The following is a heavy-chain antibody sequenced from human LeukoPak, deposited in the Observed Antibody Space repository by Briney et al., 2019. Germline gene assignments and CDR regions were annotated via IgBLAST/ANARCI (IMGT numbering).Heavy chain of an antibody. V-gene: IGHV4-39*07. D-gene: IGHD5-18*01. CDR3: ARGRLYSYGYVQSYYYMDV. Sequence: PSETLSLTCTVSGASISSDSNYWAWVRQPPGKGLQWIGSIYHTGSTFYNPSLKSRVTISVDTSKNQFSLKLSSVTAADTAVYYCARGRLYSYGYVQSYYYMDVWGKGTTVTVSS. CDR1: GASISSDSNY. J-gene: IGHJ6*03. CDR2: IYHTGST.